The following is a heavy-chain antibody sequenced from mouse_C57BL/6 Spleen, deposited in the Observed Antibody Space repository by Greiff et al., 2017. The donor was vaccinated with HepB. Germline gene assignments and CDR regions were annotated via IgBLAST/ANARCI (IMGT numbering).Heavy chain of an antibody. J-gene: IGHJ3*01. CDR2: INPSSGYT. Sequence: VQLQQSGAELARPGASVKMSCKASGYTFTSYTMHWVKQRPGQGLEWIGYINPSSGYTKYNQKFKDKATLTADKSSSTAYMQLSSLTSEGSAVYDCARDPFTGAYWGQGTLVTVSA. CDR1: GYTFTSYT. D-gene: IGHD4-1*01. CDR3: ARDPFTGAY. V-gene: IGHV1-4*01.